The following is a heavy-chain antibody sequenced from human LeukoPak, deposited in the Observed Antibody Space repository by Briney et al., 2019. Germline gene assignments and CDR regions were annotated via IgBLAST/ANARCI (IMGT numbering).Heavy chain of an antibody. D-gene: IGHD5-24*01. CDR1: GGSTSSYY. Sequence: SETLSLTCTVSGGSTSSYYWSWIRQPPGKGLEWIGYIYYSGSGSTNYNPSLKSRVTISVDTSKNQFSLKLSSVTAADTAVYYCARAHDGYGIDYWGQGTLVTVSS. J-gene: IGHJ4*02. CDR2: IYYSGSGST. V-gene: IGHV4-59*08. CDR3: ARAHDGYGIDY.